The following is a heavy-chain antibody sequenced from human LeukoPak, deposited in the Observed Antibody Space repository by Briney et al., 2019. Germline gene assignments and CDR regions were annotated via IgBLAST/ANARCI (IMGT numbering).Heavy chain of an antibody. J-gene: IGHJ6*03. CDR1: GFTFSSFS. Sequence: GGSLRLSCAASGFTFSSFSMNWVRQAPGKGLEWVSCISSSGKYIYYADSVKGRFTISRDNAKNSLYLQMNSLRADDTAVYYCARFAAGGSYYYYMDVWGKGTTVTVSS. CDR2: ISSSGKYI. V-gene: IGHV3-21*01. D-gene: IGHD6-25*01. CDR3: ARFAAGGSYYYYMDV.